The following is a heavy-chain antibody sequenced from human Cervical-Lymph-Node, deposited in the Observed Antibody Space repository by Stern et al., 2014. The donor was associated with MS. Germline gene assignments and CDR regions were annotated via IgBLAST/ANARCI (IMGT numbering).Heavy chain of an antibody. Sequence: EVQLVQSGAEVKKPGESLKISCKGSGYSFTSYWIGWVRQMPGKGLEWIGIIYPGDSDTRYSPSFQGQVAISADKSISTAYLQWSSLKASDTAMYYCARRVAAAGDAFDIWGQGTMVTISS. CDR1: GYSFTSYW. V-gene: IGHV5-51*01. D-gene: IGHD6-13*01. CDR3: ARRVAAAGDAFDI. CDR2: IYPGDSDT. J-gene: IGHJ3*02.